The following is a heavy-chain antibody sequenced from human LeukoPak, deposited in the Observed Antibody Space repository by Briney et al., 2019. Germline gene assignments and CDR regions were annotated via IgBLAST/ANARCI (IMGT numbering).Heavy chain of an antibody. CDR3: AKGSVGFGELFDY. CDR2: IYSGGST. Sequence: GGSLRLSCAASGFTVRSNYMSWVRQAPGKGLEWVSVIYSGGSTYYADSVKGRFTISRDNSKNTLYLQMNSLRAEDTAVYYCAKGSVGFGELFDYWGQGTLVTVSS. V-gene: IGHV3-53*01. CDR1: GFTVRSNY. J-gene: IGHJ4*02. D-gene: IGHD3-10*01.